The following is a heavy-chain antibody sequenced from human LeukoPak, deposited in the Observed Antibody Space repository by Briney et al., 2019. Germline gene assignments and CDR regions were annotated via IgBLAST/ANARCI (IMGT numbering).Heavy chain of an antibody. CDR1: GFTFSSYA. CDR2: IGGSGLST. J-gene: IGHJ6*02. V-gene: IGHV3-23*01. Sequence: PGGSLRLSCAASGFTFSSYAMTWVRQAPGKGLEWVSSIGGSGLSTYYADFVRGRFTISRDNSKITLFLQVNSLRVEDTAIYYCAKGKAYYYDMDVWGQGTAVTVSS. CDR3: AKGKAYYYDMDV.